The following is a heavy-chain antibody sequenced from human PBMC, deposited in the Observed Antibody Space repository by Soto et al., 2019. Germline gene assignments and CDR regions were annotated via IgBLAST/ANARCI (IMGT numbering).Heavy chain of an antibody. D-gene: IGHD4-4*01. CDR3: GKHPATSVTYFYGMDV. J-gene: IGHJ6*02. CDR2: IYYSGTT. Sequence: QLQLQESGPGLVNPSETLSLTCTVSGGCVSSSSFLWGWIRQSPGKELEWIGSIYYSGTTYYNPSLKSRVTISLDTSKSQFSLKVSSVTAADTAVYSCGKHPATSVTYFYGMDVWGQGTTVTVSS. CDR1: GGCVSSSSFL. V-gene: IGHV4-39*01.